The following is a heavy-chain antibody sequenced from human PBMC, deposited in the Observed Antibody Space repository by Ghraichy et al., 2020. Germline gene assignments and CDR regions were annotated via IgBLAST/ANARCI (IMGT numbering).Heavy chain of an antibody. Sequence: GGSLRLSCAASGFSFSGYGMNWVRQAPAKGLEWVSYISGSSSSIYYADSVKGRFTISRDNAKNSVFLQMNSLRDEDTAVYFCARARGPTVAAMWFDPWGQGSLVTVSS. CDR2: ISGSSSSI. D-gene: IGHD4-23*01. CDR3: ARARGPTVAAMWFDP. V-gene: IGHV3-48*02. CDR1: GFSFSGYG. J-gene: IGHJ5*02.